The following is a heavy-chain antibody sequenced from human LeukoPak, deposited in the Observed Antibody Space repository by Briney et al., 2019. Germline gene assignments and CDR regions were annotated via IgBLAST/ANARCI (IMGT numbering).Heavy chain of an antibody. D-gene: IGHD3-3*01. CDR1: GGSIISSNYY. CDR2: IYQSGSVSS. Sequence: SETLSLTCSVSGGSIISSNYYWGWIRQPPGKGLEWIGSIYQSGSVSSYYNPSLKSRVTIFGDTSKNQFFLRLSSVTAADTAVYYCASTLRFLPYRRFDYWGQGTLVTVPS. CDR3: ASTLRFLPYRRFDY. V-gene: IGHV4-39*01. J-gene: IGHJ4*02.